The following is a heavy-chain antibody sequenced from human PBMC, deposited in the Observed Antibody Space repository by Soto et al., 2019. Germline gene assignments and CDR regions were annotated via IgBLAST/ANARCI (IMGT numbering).Heavy chain of an antibody. CDR2: IFRDGMT. Sequence: VQLQESGPGLVKPSGTVSLTCDVSGVSISSGNWWSWVRQPPGKGLEWIGEIFRDGMTTYYPSLMGRATISVYTSKNRFSLSVTSAYAADTAIYYCVRLVYDRRLNYLYFDYWGRGDLVTVSS. CDR1: GVSISSGNW. V-gene: IGHV4-4*02. CDR3: VRLVYDRRLNYLYFDY. J-gene: IGHJ4*02. D-gene: IGHD3-22*01.